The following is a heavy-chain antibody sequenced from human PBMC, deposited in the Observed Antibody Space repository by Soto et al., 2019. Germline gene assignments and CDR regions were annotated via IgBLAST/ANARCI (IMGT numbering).Heavy chain of an antibody. V-gene: IGHV3-66*01. CDR1: GFSVSNNY. J-gene: IGHJ4*02. CDR2: IYSGGDT. Sequence: EVQLVESGGGLVQPGGSLRLSCAASGFSVSNNYMSWVRQAPGKGLECVSLIYSGGDTYYVDSVKGRFSISRDSSKNTLYLQMNSLRAEDSAVYYCVRNIPVTTLGYWGQGTVVTVAS. D-gene: IGHD4-17*01. CDR3: VRNIPVTTLGY.